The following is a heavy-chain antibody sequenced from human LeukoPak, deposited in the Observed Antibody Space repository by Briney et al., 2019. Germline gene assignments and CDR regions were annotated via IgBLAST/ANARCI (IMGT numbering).Heavy chain of an antibody. Sequence: GASVKASCKASGYTFTGYFIHWLRQAPGQGLEWMGWINPNSGGTHFAQKFQGTVTMTRDTSISTAFMELSRLGSDGTAVYYCAREFSDSSGHYYGGFDIWGQGTMLTVSS. CDR2: INPNSGGT. CDR3: AREFSDSSGHYYGGFDI. D-gene: IGHD3-22*01. CDR1: GYTFTGYF. J-gene: IGHJ3*02. V-gene: IGHV1-2*02.